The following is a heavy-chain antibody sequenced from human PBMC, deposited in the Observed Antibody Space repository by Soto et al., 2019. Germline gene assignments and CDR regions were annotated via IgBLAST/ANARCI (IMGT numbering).Heavy chain of an antibody. D-gene: IGHD2-8*01. V-gene: IGHV1-18*01. Sequence: ASVKVSCKASGYTFTSYGISWVRQAPGQGLEWMGWISGYNGNTNYAQKLQGRVTMTTDTSTSTAYMELRSLRSDDTAVYYCARGYCTNGVCYRGNWFDPWGQGTLVTVSS. CDR3: ARGYCTNGVCYRGNWFDP. CDR1: GYTFTSYG. CDR2: ISGYNGNT. J-gene: IGHJ5*02.